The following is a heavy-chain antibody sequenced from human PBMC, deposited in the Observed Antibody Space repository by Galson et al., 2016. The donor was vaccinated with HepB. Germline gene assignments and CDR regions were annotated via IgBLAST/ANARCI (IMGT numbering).Heavy chain of an antibody. V-gene: IGHV1-46*01. CDR1: GYMFTNYY. Sequence: SVKVSCKASGYMFTNYYMHWVRQAPGQGLEWMGIINPSGGSTNYAQKFQGRVTMTRDTSTSTVCMELSSLRSEDTAVYYCARDDCANGVGYTAFDYWGQGTLVTVSS. CDR3: ARDDCANGVGYTAFDY. J-gene: IGHJ4*02. D-gene: IGHD2-8*01. CDR2: INPSGGST.